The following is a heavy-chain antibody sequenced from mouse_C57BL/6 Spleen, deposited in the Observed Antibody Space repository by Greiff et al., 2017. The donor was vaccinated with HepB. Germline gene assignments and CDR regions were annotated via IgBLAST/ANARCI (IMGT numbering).Heavy chain of an antibody. Sequence: QVQLQQPGAELVRPGSSVKLSCKASGYTFTSYWMDWVKQRPGQGLEWIGNIYPSDSETHYNQKFKDKATLTVDKSSSTAYMELRSLTSEDSAVYFCARGITTVVAPYFDYWGQGTTLTVSS. V-gene: IGHV1-61*01. CDR2: IYPSDSET. CDR1: GYTFTSYW. D-gene: IGHD1-1*01. J-gene: IGHJ2*01. CDR3: ARGITTVVAPYFDY.